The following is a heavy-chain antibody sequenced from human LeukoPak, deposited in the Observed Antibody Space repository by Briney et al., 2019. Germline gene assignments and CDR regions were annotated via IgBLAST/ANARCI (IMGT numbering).Heavy chain of an antibody. Sequence: SETLSLTCTVSGGSISSSNHYWAWIRPPPGKGLEWIGSIYYSGSTYYNPSLRSRLTMSVDTSKNQFSLRLTSVTAADTAVYYCARLGDAYNLLLDYWGQGTLVTVSS. CDR3: ARLGDAYNLLLDY. CDR2: IYYSGST. J-gene: IGHJ4*02. D-gene: IGHD5-24*01. V-gene: IGHV4-39*01. CDR1: GGSISSSNHY.